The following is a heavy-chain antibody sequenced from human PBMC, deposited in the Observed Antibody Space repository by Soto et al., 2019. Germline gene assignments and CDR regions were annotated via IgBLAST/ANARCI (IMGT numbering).Heavy chain of an antibody. CDR3: ARKMRGTTRYAFAYYMDV. D-gene: IGHD1-1*01. J-gene: IGHJ6*03. CDR2: ISSSSSYI. CDR1: GFTFSSYS. Sequence: EVQLVESGGGLVKPGGSLRLSCAASGFTFSSYSMNWVRQAPGKGLEWVSSISSSSSYIYYADSVKGRFTISRDNAKNSLYLHMNSLRAEDTAVYYCARKMRGTTRYAFAYYMDVWGKGTTVTVSS. V-gene: IGHV3-21*01.